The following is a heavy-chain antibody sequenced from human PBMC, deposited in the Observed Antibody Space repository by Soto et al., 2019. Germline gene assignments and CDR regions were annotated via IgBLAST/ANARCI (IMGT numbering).Heavy chain of an antibody. CDR2: TYYRSKWYN. D-gene: IGHD3-10*01. CDR1: GDSVSSNSAA. CDR3: AREILLWFGELLSSNTGFDY. V-gene: IGHV6-1*01. Sequence: SQTLSLTCAISGDSVSSNSAAWNWIRQSPSRGLEWLGRTYYRSKWYNDYAVSVKSRITINPDTSKNQFSLQLNSVTPEDTAVYYCAREILLWFGELLSSNTGFDYWGKGTLVTVS. J-gene: IGHJ4*02.